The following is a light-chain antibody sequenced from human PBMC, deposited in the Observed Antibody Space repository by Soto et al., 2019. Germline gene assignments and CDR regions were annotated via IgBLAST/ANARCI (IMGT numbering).Light chain of an antibody. J-gene: IGKJ4*01. CDR2: TAS. V-gene: IGKV1-17*01. CDR3: LQPNSYPPT. CDR1: QGIRND. Sequence: DIQMTQSPSSLSASVVDRGTITCRASQGIRNDLGWYQQKPGKAPKRLIYTASSLKNGIPSRFSGSGSGTEFPHTISSLQPEDFATSYCLQPNSYPPTFGGGTKLEIK.